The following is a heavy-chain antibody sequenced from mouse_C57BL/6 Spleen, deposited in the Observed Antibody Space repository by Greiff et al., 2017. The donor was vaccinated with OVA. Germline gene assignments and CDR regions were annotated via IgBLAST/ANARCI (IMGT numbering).Heavy chain of an antibody. V-gene: IGHV1-15*01. CDR3: LYYYGSSFYYFDY. Sequence: QVQLQQSGAELVRPGASVTLSCKASGYTFTDYEMHWVKQTPVHGLEWIGAIDPETGGTAYNQKFKGKAILTADKSSSTAYMELRSLTSEDSAVYYCLYYYGSSFYYFDYWGQGTTLTVSS. CDR2: IDPETGGT. CDR1: GYTFTDYE. D-gene: IGHD1-1*01. J-gene: IGHJ2*01.